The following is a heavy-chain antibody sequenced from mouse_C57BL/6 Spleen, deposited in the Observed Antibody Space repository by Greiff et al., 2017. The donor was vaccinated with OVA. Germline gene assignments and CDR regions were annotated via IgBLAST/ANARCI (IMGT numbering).Heavy chain of an antibody. J-gene: IGHJ2*01. Sequence: QVQLQQPGAELVRPGTSVKLSCKASGYTFTSYWMHWVKQRPGQGLEWIGVIDPSDSYTNYNQKFKGKATLTVDTSSSTAYMQLSSLTSEDSAVYYCARGGSSNFDYWGQGTTLTVSS. D-gene: IGHD1-1*01. V-gene: IGHV1-59*01. CDR2: IDPSDSYT. CDR1: GYTFTSYW. CDR3: ARGGSSNFDY.